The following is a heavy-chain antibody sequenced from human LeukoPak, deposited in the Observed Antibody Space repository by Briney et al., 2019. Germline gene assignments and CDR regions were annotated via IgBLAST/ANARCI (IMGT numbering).Heavy chain of an antibody. CDR3: ARRITMVRGVIN. D-gene: IGHD3-10*01. J-gene: IGHJ4*02. V-gene: IGHV4-39*01. Sequence: PSETLSLTCTVSGGSISSSSCYWGWIRQPPGKGLEWIGSIYYSGSTYYNPSLKSRVTISVDTSKNQFSLKLSSVAAADTAVYYCARRITMVRGVINWGQGTLVTVSS. CDR2: IYYSGST. CDR1: GGSISSSSCY.